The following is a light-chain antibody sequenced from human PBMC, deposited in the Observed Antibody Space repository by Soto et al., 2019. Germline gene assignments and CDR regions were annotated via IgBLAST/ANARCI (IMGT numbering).Light chain of an antibody. CDR3: QQYYSTPLT. J-gene: IGKJ4*01. CDR2: GAS. CDR1: QSVGSNY. V-gene: IGKV3-20*01. Sequence: EIVLTQFPGTLSLSPGERATLSCRASQSVGSNYLAWYQQRPGQPPNLLIFGASHRAPDIPDRFSGSGSGTDFTLTISRLEPEDFAVYYCQQYYSTPLTFGGGTKVEIK.